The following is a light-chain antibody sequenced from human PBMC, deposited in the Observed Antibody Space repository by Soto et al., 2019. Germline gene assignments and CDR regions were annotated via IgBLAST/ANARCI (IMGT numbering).Light chain of an antibody. V-gene: IGLV2-14*03. CDR1: SSDVGGYNY. CDR3: SSYTSSITLV. CDR2: DVS. Sequence: QSALTQPASVSGSPGQSITISCTGTSSDVGGYNYVSWYQQHPGKAPKLMIYDVSNRPSGVSNRFSGSKSGNTASLTISGLQAEDEADYDCSSYTSSITLVFAGGTKLTVL. J-gene: IGLJ2*01.